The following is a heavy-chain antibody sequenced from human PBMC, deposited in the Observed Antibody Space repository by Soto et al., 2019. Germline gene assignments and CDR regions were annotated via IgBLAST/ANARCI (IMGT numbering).Heavy chain of an antibody. CDR1: GVTFSSYS. V-gene: IGHV3-48*02. D-gene: IGHD1-26*01. CDR2: SSSSSSTI. J-gene: IGHJ6*02. CDR3: ARDELGSESPKIYGMDV. Sequence: PWGTLRLSCAASGVTFSSYSMNWVRQAPGKGLEWVSYSSSSSSTIYYSDSVKSRFPVSRDNAKNSLYLQMNSLRDEDTAVYYCARDELGSESPKIYGMDVWGQGTTVTVSS.